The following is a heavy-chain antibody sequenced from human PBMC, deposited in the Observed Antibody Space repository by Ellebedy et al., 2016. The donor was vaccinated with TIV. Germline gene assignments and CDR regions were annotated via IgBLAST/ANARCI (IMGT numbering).Heavy chain of an antibody. CDR1: GFTFSSYA. CDR2: ISGSGVST. J-gene: IGHJ4*02. V-gene: IGHV3-23*01. D-gene: IGHD5-18*01. CDR3: AKSVDTAMVYFDY. Sequence: GESLKISCAASGFTFSSYAMSWVRQAPGKGLEWVSAISGSGVSTYYADSVKGRFTIFRDNSKNTLYLQMNSLRAEDTAVYYCAKSVDTAMVYFDYWGQGTLVTVSS.